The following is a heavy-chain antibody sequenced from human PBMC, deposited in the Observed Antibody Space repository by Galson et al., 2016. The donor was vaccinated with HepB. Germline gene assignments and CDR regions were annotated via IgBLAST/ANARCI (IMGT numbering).Heavy chain of an antibody. J-gene: IGHJ6*02. Sequence: SVKVSCKASGYTFTTYGISWVRQAPGQGLEWMGWISAYNGNTNYAQKPQGRVTMTTDTSTSTAYMELRSLRSDDTAVYYCARDPRKIRYQLREIYYYDYARDVWGQGTTGTVAS. CDR1: GYTFTTYG. V-gene: IGHV1-18*01. D-gene: IGHD2-2*01. CDR2: ISAYNGNT. CDR3: ARDPRKIRYQLREIYYYDYARDV.